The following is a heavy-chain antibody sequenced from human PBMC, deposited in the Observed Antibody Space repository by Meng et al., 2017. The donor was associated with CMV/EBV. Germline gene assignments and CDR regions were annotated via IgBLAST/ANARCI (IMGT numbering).Heavy chain of an antibody. Sequence: VQPGRSGAEGKKPGSSVKVSCKASGGTFSSYAISWVRQAPGQGLEWMGGIIPIFGTANYAQKFQGRVTITADESTSTAYMELSSLRSEDTAVYYCARGVIEMATRVGLRYWGQGTLVTVSS. CDR2: IIPIFGTA. CDR1: GGTFSSYA. J-gene: IGHJ4*02. V-gene: IGHV1-69*12. CDR3: ARGVIEMATRVGLRY. D-gene: IGHD5-24*01.